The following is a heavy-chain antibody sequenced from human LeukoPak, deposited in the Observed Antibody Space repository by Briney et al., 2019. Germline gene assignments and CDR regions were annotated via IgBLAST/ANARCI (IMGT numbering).Heavy chain of an antibody. CDR2: ISSSGSTI. CDR1: GFTFSSYE. J-gene: IGHJ6*03. CDR3: ARGHYYYDSSGYYYNNCMDV. D-gene: IGHD3-22*01. V-gene: IGHV3-48*03. Sequence: PGGSLRLSCAASGFTFSSYEMNWVRQAPGKGLEWVSYISSSGSTIYYAASVKGRFTISRDNAKNSLYLQMNSLRAEDTAVYYCARGHYYYDSSGYYYNNCMDVWGKGTTVTVS.